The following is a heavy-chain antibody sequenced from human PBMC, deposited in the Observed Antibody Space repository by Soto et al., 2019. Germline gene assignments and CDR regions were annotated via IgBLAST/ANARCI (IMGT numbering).Heavy chain of an antibody. J-gene: IGHJ4*02. CDR3: AKFAQSTVLSHFEY. CDR2: ISGSGGST. V-gene: IGHV3-23*01. CDR1: GFTFSSYD. D-gene: IGHD4-4*01. Sequence: PGGSLRLSCAASGFTFSSYDMSWVRQAPGKGLEWVSAISGSGGSTYYADSVKGRFTISRDNSKKTLYLQMNSLRAEDTAVYYFAKFAQSTVLSHFEYWGQGTMVTVSS.